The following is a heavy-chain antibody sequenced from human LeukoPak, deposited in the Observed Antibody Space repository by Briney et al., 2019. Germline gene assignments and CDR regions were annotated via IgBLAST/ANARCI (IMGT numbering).Heavy chain of an antibody. CDR2: ISYDGSNK. V-gene: IGHV3-30*04. J-gene: IGHJ4*02. CDR3: ARDLVHY. D-gene: IGHD2-8*02. Sequence: GGSLRPSCAASGFTFSSYAMHWVRQAPGKGLEWVAVISYDGSNKYYADSVKGRFTISRDNSKNTLYLQMNSLRAEDTAVYYCARDLVHYWGQGTLVTVSS. CDR1: GFTFSSYA.